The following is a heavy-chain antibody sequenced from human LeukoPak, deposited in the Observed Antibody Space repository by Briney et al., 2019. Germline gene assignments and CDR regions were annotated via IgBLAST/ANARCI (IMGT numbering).Heavy chain of an antibody. D-gene: IGHD2-2*01. V-gene: IGHV1-2*02. CDR1: GYTFTGYY. CDR3: ARILEYQLLEPAFDY. Sequence: GASVKVSCKASGYTFTGYYMHWVRQAPGQGLEWMGWINPNSGGTNYAQKSQGRVTMTRDTSISTAYMELSRLRSDDTAVYYCARILEYQLLEPAFDYWGQGTLVTVSS. J-gene: IGHJ4*02. CDR2: INPNSGGT.